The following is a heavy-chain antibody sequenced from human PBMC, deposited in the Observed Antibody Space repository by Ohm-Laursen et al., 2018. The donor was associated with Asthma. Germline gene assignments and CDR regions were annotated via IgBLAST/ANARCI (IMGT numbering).Heavy chain of an antibody. J-gene: IGHJ4*02. V-gene: IGHV3-21*01. CDR2: ISSSSSYI. Sequence: SLRLSCTASGFTFSTYNMNWVRQAPGMGLEWVSSISSSSSYIYYADSVKGRFTISRDNAKNSLYLQMNSLRAEDTAVYYCARGKYYYDSSGYYLFDYWGQGTLVTVSS. D-gene: IGHD3-22*01. CDR3: ARGKYYYDSSGYYLFDY. CDR1: GFTFSTYN.